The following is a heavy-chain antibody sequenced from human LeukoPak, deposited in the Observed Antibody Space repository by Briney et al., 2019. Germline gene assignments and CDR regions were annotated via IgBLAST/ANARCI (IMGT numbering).Heavy chain of an antibody. CDR1: GFTFSNYA. Sequence: QPGGSLRLSCAASGFTFSNYAMSWVRQAPGKGLEWVSAISNSGGSTYYADSVKGRFTISRDNSKNTLYLQMNSLRAEDTAVYYCAKDANEWEPPPPIAFDIWGQGTMVTVSS. V-gene: IGHV3-23*01. J-gene: IGHJ3*02. CDR3: AKDANEWEPPPPIAFDI. D-gene: IGHD1-26*01. CDR2: ISNSGGST.